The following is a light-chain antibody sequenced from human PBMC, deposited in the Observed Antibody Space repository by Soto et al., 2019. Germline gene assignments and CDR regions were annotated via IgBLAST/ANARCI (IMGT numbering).Light chain of an antibody. V-gene: IGLV2-14*03. J-gene: IGLJ2*01. Sequence: QSVLTQPASVSGSLGQSITISCSGTRSDVGAYNFVSWYQQHPGKAPKLMIYDVSNRPSGVSYRFSGSKSGTTASLTISGLQAEDEADYYCSSYTTSDTVLFGGGTKLTVL. CDR2: DVS. CDR3: SSYTTSDTVL. CDR1: RSDVGAYNF.